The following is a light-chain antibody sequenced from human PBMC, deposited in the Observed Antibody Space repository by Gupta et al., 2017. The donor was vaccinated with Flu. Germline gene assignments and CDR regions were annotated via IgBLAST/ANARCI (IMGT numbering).Light chain of an antibody. Sequence: QSVLTQPPSASGTPVQRVTISCSGSSSNIGSNTVNWYQQLPGKAPKRLIYTNRQRPSGVPDRFSGSKSGTSASLTISGVKSEDEAEYYCEEWDDSIDGLVFGGGTKLTVL. V-gene: IGLV1-44*01. CDR3: EEWDDSIDGLV. CDR1: SSNIGSNT. CDR2: TNR. J-gene: IGLJ3*02.